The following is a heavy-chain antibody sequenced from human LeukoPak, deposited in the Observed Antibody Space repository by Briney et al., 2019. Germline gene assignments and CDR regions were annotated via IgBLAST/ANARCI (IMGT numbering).Heavy chain of an antibody. Sequence: SETLSLTCTVSGGSISSSSYYWGWIRQPPGKGLEWIGRIYYSGSTYYNPSLKSRVTISVDTSKNQFSLNLSSVTAADTAVYFCARAPHFFDVSGSRYYFDYWGQGTLVTVSS. V-gene: IGHV4-39*07. J-gene: IGHJ4*02. CDR1: GGSISSSSYY. CDR3: ARAPHFFDVSGSRYYFDY. D-gene: IGHD3-22*01. CDR2: IYYSGST.